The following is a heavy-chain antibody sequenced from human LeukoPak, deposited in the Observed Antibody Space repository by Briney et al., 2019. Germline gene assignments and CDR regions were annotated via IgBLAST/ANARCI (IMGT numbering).Heavy chain of an antibody. J-gene: IGHJ4*02. CDR1: GFTFSTYS. CDR2: ITSGGDTT. CDR3: ARDRNWAFEN. Sequence: PGGSLRLSCSASGFTFSTYSMNWVRQAPGTGLEWLSYITSGGDTTQYADSMKGRFTISRDNGKNSLSLLMSSLRVEDTAIYYCARDRNWAFENWGQGILVTVSS. D-gene: IGHD1-14*01. V-gene: IGHV3-48*01.